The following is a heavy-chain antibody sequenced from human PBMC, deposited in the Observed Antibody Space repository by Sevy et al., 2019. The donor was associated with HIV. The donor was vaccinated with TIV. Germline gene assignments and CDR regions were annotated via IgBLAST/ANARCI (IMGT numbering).Heavy chain of an antibody. CDR3: AKDWAGFCSSTTCWDMDV. D-gene: IGHD2-2*01. CDR1: GFIFSSYG. J-gene: IGHJ6*03. Sequence: GGSLRLSCAASGFIFSSYGMHWVRQAPGKGLEWVAFIRYDGSNKYYADSVKGRVTISRDNSKNTLYLQMNSLGAEDTGVYYCAKDWAGFCSSTTCWDMDVWGKGTTVTVSS. CDR2: IRYDGSNK. V-gene: IGHV3-30*02.